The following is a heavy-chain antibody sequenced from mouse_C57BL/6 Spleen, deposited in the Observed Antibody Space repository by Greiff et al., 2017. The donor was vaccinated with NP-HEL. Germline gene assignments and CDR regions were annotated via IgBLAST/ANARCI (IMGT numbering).Heavy chain of an antibody. J-gene: IGHJ1*03. CDR1: GYTFTSSW. V-gene: IGHV1-69*01. D-gene: IGHD1-1*01. CDR3: ARRGSFYYGSENFDV. CDR2: IDPSDSYT. Sequence: QVQLQQPGAELVMPGASVKLSCKASGYTFTSSWMHWVKQRPGQGLEWIGEIDPSDSYTNYNQKFKGKSTLTVDKSSSTAYMQLSSLTSEDSAVYYCARRGSFYYGSENFDVWGTGTTVTVSS.